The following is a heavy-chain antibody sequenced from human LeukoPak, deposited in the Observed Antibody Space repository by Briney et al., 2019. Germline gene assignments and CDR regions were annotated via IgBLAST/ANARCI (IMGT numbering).Heavy chain of an antibody. D-gene: IGHD3-10*01. J-gene: IGHJ5*02. CDR3: ARDEIPYYYGSGGGFDP. Sequence: GSLRLSCAASGFTFSIYWMTWVRQAPGKGLEWIGSIYYSGSTYYNPSLKSRVTISVDTSKNQFSLKLSSVTAADTAVYYCARDEIPYYYGSGGGFDPWGQGTLVTVSS. CDR2: IYYSGST. CDR1: GFTFSIYW. V-gene: IGHV4-39*07.